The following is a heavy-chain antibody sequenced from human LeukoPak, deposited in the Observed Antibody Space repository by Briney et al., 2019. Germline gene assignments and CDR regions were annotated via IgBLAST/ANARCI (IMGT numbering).Heavy chain of an antibody. CDR2: IYYSEST. CDR3: ARGLPGSNYLFDN. CDR1: GASVSSGSYY. D-gene: IGHD4-11*01. Sequence: SETLSLTCTVSGASVSSGSYYWSWIRQPPGKGLEWIGYIYYSESTNYNPSLKSRVTISVDTSKNQFSLKLSSVTAADTAVYYCARGLPGSNYLFDNWGQGTLVTVSS. V-gene: IGHV4-61*01. J-gene: IGHJ4*02.